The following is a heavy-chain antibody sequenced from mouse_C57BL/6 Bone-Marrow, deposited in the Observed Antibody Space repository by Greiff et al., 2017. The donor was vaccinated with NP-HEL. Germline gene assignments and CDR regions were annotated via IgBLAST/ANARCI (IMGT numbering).Heavy chain of an antibody. Sequence: EVKLVESGGDLVKPGGSLKLSCAASGFTFSSYGMSWVRQTPDKRLEWVATISSGGSYTYYPDSVKGRFTISRDNAKNTLYLQMSSLKSEDTAMYYCARQGGYDPDYWGQGTTLTVSS. D-gene: IGHD2-2*01. CDR2: ISSGGSYT. CDR1: GFTFSSYG. CDR3: ARQGGYDPDY. V-gene: IGHV5-6*02. J-gene: IGHJ2*01.